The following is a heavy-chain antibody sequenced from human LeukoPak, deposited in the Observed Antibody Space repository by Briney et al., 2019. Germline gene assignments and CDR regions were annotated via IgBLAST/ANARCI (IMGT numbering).Heavy chain of an antibody. Sequence: ASVKVSCKASGYTFTSYGISWVRQAPGQGLEWMGWISAYNGNTNYAQKFQGRVTMTRDTSTSTAYMELSRLRSDDTAVYYCARGYCSSTSCWTNAFDIWGQGTMVTVSS. D-gene: IGHD2-2*01. J-gene: IGHJ3*02. V-gene: IGHV1-18*01. CDR1: GYTFTSYG. CDR2: ISAYNGNT. CDR3: ARGYCSSTSCWTNAFDI.